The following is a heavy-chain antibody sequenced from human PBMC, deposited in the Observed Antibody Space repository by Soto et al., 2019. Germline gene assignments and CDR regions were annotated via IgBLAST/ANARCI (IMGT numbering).Heavy chain of an antibody. D-gene: IGHD4-17*01. CDR3: AKRTSGTTWGESDY. CDR2: ISGYSGNA. Sequence: QVQVMQSGAEVKKPGDSVKVSCKTSGYIFSDYGINWVRQAPGHSLEWMGWISGYSGNANLAQKFQGRVTMTTDKATRTAYMELRRLRSDDTAVYYCAKRTSGTTWGESDYWGQGTLVTVSS. J-gene: IGHJ4*02. CDR1: GYIFSDYG. V-gene: IGHV1-18*04.